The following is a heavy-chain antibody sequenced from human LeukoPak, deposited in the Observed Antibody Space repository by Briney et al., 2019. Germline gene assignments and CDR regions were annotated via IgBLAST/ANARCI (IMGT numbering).Heavy chain of an antibody. CDR1: AGIFANNA. D-gene: IGHD5-24*01. J-gene: IGHJ6*03. CDR3: ARDREPRDAYYSMFFNYMDV. Sequence: GTSVRVSCKASAGIFANNAISWVRQAPGQGLEWMGGISPIFGTTKYARKFQGRIAISGGESASAVYMDLNSLRSEDTAIYYCARDREPRDAYYSMFFNYMDVWGKGTTVTVSS. CDR2: ISPIFGTT. V-gene: IGHV1-69*01.